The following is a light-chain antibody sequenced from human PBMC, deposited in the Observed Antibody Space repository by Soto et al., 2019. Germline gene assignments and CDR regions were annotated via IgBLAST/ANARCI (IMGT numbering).Light chain of an antibody. Sequence: ELVLTQATGTLALSPWERAIISYRASQSIISSFLAWYQQKPGQAPRLLIDGPSSRATGSPDRLSGTGSETDFTLTISRLDPEDFAVYYCQQYENSPRTFGQGTRLEIK. CDR3: QQYENSPRT. V-gene: IGKV3-20*01. CDR1: QSIISSF. CDR2: GPS. J-gene: IGKJ5*01.